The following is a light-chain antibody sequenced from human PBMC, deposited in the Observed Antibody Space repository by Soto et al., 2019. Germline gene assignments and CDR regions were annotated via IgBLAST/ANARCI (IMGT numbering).Light chain of an antibody. J-gene: IGKJ1*01. V-gene: IGKV1-5*01. CDR3: QQYDSYSWT. Sequence: DIQMTQSPSTLSASVGERVTITCRASQSVGNWLAWYQHKPGKAPKLLIYDVSSLESGLPSRFSGRGSGTEFILTISSLQPDDFATYYCQQYDSYSWTFGQGTKVEVK. CDR1: QSVGNW. CDR2: DVS.